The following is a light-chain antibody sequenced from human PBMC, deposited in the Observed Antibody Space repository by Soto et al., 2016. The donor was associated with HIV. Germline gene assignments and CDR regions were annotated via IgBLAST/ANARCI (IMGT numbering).Light chain of an antibody. CDR2: AAS. Sequence: AIRMTQSPSSFSASTGDRVTITCRASQGVSDYLAWYQQKPGKGPKLLIYAASTLQSGVPSRFNGSGSGTDFTLTISCLQSEDFATYYCQHYYDYPWTFGQGTKVEIK. V-gene: IGKV1-8*01. CDR3: QHYYDYPWT. CDR1: QGVSDY. J-gene: IGKJ1*01.